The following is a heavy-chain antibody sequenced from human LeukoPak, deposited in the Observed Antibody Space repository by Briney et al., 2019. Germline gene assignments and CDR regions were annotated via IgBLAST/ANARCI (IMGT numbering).Heavy chain of an antibody. CDR2: IYYSGST. CDR1: GGSISSSSYY. D-gene: IGHD4-17*01. CDR3: ARLATVTTNWFDP. V-gene: IGHV4-39*01. Sequence: KSSETLSLTCTVSGGSISSSSYYWGWIRQPPGKGLEWIGSIYYSGSTYYNPSLKSRVTISVDTSKNQFSLKLSSVTAADTAVYYCARLATVTTNWFDPWGQGTLVTVSS. J-gene: IGHJ5*02.